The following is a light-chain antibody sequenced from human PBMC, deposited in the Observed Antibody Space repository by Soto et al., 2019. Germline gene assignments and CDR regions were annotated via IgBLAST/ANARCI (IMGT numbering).Light chain of an antibody. V-gene: IGKV3D-20*02. CDR1: QSVSNNY. Sequence: IVLTQSACTLSLSPGERATLSCRASQSVSNNYLAWYQQKPGQAPRLLIYGASNRATGIPDRFSGSGSGTDFTLTISSLEPEDFAVYYCQQRSNWPPITFGQGTRLEI. CDR3: QQRSNWPPIT. CDR2: GAS. J-gene: IGKJ5*01.